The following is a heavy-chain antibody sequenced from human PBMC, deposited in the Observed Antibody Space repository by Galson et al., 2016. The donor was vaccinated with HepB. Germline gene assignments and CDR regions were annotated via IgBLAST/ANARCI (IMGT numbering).Heavy chain of an antibody. V-gene: IGHV4-34*01. CDR1: GESFTGNC. D-gene: IGHD3-3*01. CDR3: ARGRDAYDFWRIGKGSFDY. CDR2: INHGGKT. Sequence: SETLSLTCAAYGESFTGNCWNWIRQSPEKGLEWIGEINHGGKTNYTPSLKSRVTISQDTSRKQFSLMLTSVTAADAATYFCARGRDAYDFWRIGKGSFDYWGREPESPCRQ. J-gene: IGHJ4*02.